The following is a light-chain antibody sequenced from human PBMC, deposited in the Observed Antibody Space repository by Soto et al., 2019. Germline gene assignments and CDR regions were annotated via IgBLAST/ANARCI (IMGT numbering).Light chain of an antibody. CDR1: SGDVGSYNR. V-gene: IGLV2-14*01. CDR3: SSYTNINTRACV. Sequence: QSVLTQPASVSGSPGQSITISCTGTSGDVGSYNRVSWYQQHPGKAPKLIIYEVTDRPSGVSNRFSGSKSGNTASLTISGFQAEDEAEYYCSSYTNINTRACVFGTGTKLTVL. J-gene: IGLJ1*01. CDR2: EVT.